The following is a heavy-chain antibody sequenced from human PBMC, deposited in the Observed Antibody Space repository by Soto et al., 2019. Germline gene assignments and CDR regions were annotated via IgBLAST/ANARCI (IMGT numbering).Heavy chain of an antibody. J-gene: IGHJ3*02. CDR2: ISGSGGST. D-gene: IGHD3-22*01. CDR3: AKDYYDSSAYYYPDAFDI. CDR1: GFTFSSYA. V-gene: IGHV3-23*01. Sequence: GGSLRLSCAVSGFTFSSYAMSWVRQAPGKGLEWVSVISGSGGSTYYADSVKGRFTISRDNSKNALYLQMNSLRAEDTAVYYCAKDYYDSSAYYYPDAFDIWGQGTMVTVSS.